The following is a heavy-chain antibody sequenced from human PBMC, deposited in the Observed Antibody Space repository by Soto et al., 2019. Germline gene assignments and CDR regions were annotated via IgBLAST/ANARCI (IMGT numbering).Heavy chain of an antibody. CDR2: ISSSSSYI. V-gene: IGHV3-21*01. CDR1: GFTFSSYS. J-gene: IGHJ4*02. D-gene: IGHD3-10*01. CDR3: ARGTYYYGSGSGTYFDY. Sequence: GGSLRLSCAASGFTFSSYSMNWVRQAPGKGLEWVSSISSSSSYIYYADSVKGRFTISRDNAKNSLYLQMNSLRAEDTAVYYCARGTYYYGSGSGTYFDYWGQGTLVTVSS.